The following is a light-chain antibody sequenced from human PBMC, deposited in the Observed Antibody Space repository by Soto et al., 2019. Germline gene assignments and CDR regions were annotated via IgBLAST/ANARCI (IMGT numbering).Light chain of an antibody. CDR1: PDVSTW. CDR3: QQGLSFPIT. CDR2: AAS. J-gene: IGKJ5*01. Sequence: DIQMTQSPSSVSASVGDTVTITCRASPDVSTWLAWYQQRPGKAPNLLIYAASSLQIGVPSRFSGSGSGTDFTLTIAGLQPEDFATYYCQQGLSFPITFGQGTRLYIK. V-gene: IGKV1-12*01.